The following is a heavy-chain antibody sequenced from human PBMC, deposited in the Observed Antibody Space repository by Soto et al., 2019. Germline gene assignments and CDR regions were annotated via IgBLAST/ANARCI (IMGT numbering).Heavy chain of an antibody. Sequence: ASVKVSCKASGYIFTAYNIHCVRQAPGQGLEWMGRINPSGGYTSYIPKFQGRVTMTRDTSTNTVYMELSSLRSEDTAVYYCARVRRMTGNIQDNLFDPWGQGTPVTVSS. CDR3: ARVRRMTGNIQDNLFDP. J-gene: IGHJ5*02. D-gene: IGHD1-1*01. V-gene: IGHV1-46*01. CDR1: GYIFTAYN. CDR2: INPSGGYT.